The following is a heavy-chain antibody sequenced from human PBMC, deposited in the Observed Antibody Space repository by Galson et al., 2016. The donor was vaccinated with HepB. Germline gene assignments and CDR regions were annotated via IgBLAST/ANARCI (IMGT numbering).Heavy chain of an antibody. J-gene: IGHJ3*02. V-gene: IGHV1-3*01. CDR3: ASLFGTTGAFDI. D-gene: IGHD1-7*01. CDR2: INAGDHNT. CDR1: GHTFTTYA. Sequence: SVKVSCKASGHTFTTYAIHWVRQAPGQRLEWMGWINAGDHNTRFSQRFQDRVTIRRDTSASTTYVELSSLRFDDTAVYYCASLFGTTGAFDIWGQGTMVTVSS.